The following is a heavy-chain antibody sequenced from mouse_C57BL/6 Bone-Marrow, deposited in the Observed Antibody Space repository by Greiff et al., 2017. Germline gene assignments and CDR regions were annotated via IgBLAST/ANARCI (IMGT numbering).Heavy chain of an antibody. CDR1: GFTFSSYA. D-gene: IGHD1-1*01. J-gene: IGHJ3*01. V-gene: IGHV5-4*03. CDR3: AGYYYGSMFAY. Sequence: EVNVVESGGGLVKPGGSLKLSCAASGFTFSSYAMSWVRQTPEKRLEWVATISDGGSYTYYPDNVKGRFTISRDNAKNNLYLQMSHLKSDDTAMYYCAGYYYGSMFAYWGQGTLVTVSA. CDR2: ISDGGSYT.